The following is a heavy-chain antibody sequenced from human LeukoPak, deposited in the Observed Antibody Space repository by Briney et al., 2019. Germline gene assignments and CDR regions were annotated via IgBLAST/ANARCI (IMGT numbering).Heavy chain of an antibody. V-gene: IGHV3-7*01. Sequence: PGGSLRLSCAASGFTFSSYWMSWVRQAPGKGLEWVANIKQDGSEKYYVDSVKGRFTISRDNAKNSLYLQMNSLRAEDTAVYYCARERYDILTGYIGGFDYWGQGTLVTVSS. CDR2: IKQDGSEK. J-gene: IGHJ4*02. CDR3: ARERYDILTGYIGGFDY. CDR1: GFTFSSYW. D-gene: IGHD3-9*01.